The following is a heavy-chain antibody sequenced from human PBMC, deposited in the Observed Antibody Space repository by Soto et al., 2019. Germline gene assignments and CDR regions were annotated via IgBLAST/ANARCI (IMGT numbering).Heavy chain of an antibody. CDR3: ARAPDYYDSSGPVWYFDY. D-gene: IGHD3-22*01. CDR1: GFTFSSYW. V-gene: IGHV3-74*01. Sequence: PGGSLRLSCAASGFTFSSYWMHWVRQAPGKGLVWVSRINSDGSSTSYADSVKGRFTISRDNAKNTLYLQMNSLRAEDTAVYYCARAPDYYDSSGPVWYFDYWGQGTLVTVSS. J-gene: IGHJ4*02. CDR2: INSDGSST.